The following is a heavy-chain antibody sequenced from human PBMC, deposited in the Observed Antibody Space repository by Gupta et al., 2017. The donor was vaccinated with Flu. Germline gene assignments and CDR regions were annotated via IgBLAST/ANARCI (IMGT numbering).Heavy chain of an antibody. J-gene: IGHJ3*02. CDR2: LSSSSSYR. CDR1: GFNFGVYY. CDR3: ARHFSDRDAFDI. D-gene: IGHD3-22*01. Sequence: EAQLVESGGGLVKPGGSLRLSCAASGFNFGVYYISWVRQAPGKGLEWVSSLSSSSSYRYFSDSVKGRFTISRDNAKNSLYLQMNSLRAEDTAVYSCARHFSDRDAFDIWGQGTMVTVSS. V-gene: IGHV3-21*01.